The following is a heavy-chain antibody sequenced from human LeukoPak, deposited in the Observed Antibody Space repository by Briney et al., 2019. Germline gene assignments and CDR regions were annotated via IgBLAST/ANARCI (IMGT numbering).Heavy chain of an antibody. D-gene: IGHD5-18*01. CDR1: GDSFTSYW. CDR2: IDPSDSDT. CDR3: ARQTAMGRSGDY. J-gene: IGHJ4*02. V-gene: IGHV5-51*01. Sequence: PGESLKISCKASGDSFTSYWIGWVLQMPAKGLQGMGIIDPSDSDTRYTPSFQGQVTISADKSLTTAYLQWNSLKASDTAMYYCARQTAMGRSGDYWGQGTLVIVSS.